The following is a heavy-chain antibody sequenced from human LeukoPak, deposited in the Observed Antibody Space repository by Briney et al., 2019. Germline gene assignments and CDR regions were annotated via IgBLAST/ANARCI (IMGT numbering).Heavy chain of an antibody. J-gene: IGHJ5*02. D-gene: IGHD5-24*01. CDR2: IIPIFGTA. CDR1: GGTFSSYA. CDR3: ARDPPRDGYRYNNWSDP. Sequence: EASVKVSRKASGGTFSSYAISWVRQAPGQGLEWMGGIIPIFGTANYAQKFQGRVTTTADESTSTDYMELSSLRSEDTAVYYCARDPPRDGYRYNNWSDPWGQGTLVTVSS. V-gene: IGHV1-69*13.